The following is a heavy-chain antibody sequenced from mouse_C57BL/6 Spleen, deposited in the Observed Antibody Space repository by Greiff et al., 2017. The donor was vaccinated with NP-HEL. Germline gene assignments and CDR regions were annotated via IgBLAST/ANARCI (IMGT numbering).Heavy chain of an antibody. V-gene: IGHV2-6-1*01. J-gene: IGHJ2*01. Sequence: VQRVESGPGLVAPSQSLSITCTVSGFSLTSYGVHWVRQPPGKGLEWLVVIWSDGSTTYNSALKSRLSISKDNSKSQVFLKMNSLQTDDTAMYYCARHGGGYDGYYFDYWGQGTTLTVSS. CDR3: ARHGGGYDGYYFDY. CDR2: IWSDGST. CDR1: GFSLTSYG. D-gene: IGHD2-3*01.